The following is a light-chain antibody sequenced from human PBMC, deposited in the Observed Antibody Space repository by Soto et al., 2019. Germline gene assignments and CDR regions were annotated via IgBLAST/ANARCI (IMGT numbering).Light chain of an antibody. Sequence: DIQMTQSLSSLSASVGHRVTITCQASQDISNYLNWYQQKPGKAPKLLIYDASNLETGVPSSFSASGSGTDFTFTISSLQPEDIATYYCQQYDNLLFTFGPGTKVDIK. V-gene: IGKV1-33*01. J-gene: IGKJ3*01. CDR3: QQYDNLLFT. CDR2: DAS. CDR1: QDISNY.